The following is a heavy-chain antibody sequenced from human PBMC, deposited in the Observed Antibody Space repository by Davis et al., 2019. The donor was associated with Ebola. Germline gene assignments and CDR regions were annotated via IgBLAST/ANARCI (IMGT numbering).Heavy chain of an antibody. CDR1: GGPFNTYS. Sequence: SVKVSCKASGGPFNTYSITWVRQAPGQGLEWMGRMIAIFNTSNYAQNFQDRVTFTADKSTNTAYMELSSLKSEDTAIYYCARDGYCGGDCSDYWGQGTLVTVSS. D-gene: IGHD2-21*01. V-gene: IGHV1-69*06. J-gene: IGHJ4*02. CDR2: MIAIFNTS. CDR3: ARDGYCGGDCSDY.